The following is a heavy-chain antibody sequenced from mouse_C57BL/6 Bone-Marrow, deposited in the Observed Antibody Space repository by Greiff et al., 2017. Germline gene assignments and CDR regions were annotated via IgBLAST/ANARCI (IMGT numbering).Heavy chain of an antibody. V-gene: IGHV1-64*01. CDR3: ARRTTVVARYFDV. Sequence: QVQLQQPGAELVKPGASVQLSCKASGYTFTSYWMHWVKQRPGQGLEWIGLIHPNSGSTNYNEKFKSKATLTVDKSSSTAYMQLSGLTSEDSAVYYCARRTTVVARYFDVWGTVTTGTGAS. CDR2: IHPNSGST. D-gene: IGHD1-1*01. J-gene: IGHJ1*03. CDR1: GYTFTSYW.